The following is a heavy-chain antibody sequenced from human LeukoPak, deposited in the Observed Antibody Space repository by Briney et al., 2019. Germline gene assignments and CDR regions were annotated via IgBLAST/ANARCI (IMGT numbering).Heavy chain of an antibody. CDR2: IYPGDSDT. V-gene: IGHV5-51*01. D-gene: IGHD6-6*01. J-gene: IGHJ4*02. CDR1: GYSFTSYW. CDR3: ARHRYSSSSPPASLSY. Sequence: GESLKISCKGSGYSFTSYWIGWVRQMPGKSLEWMGIIYPGDSDTRYSPSFQGQVTISADKSISTAYLQWSSLKASDTAMYYCARHRYSSSSPPASLSYWGQGTLVTVSS.